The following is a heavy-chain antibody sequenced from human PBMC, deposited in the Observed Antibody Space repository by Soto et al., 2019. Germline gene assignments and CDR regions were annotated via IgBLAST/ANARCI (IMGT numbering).Heavy chain of an antibody. D-gene: IGHD2-2*01. J-gene: IGHJ5*02. Sequence: QVQLVQSGAEVKKPGASVKVSCKASGYTFTSYGISWVRQAPGQGLEWMGWISAYNGNTNYAQKLQGRVTMTTDTSTSTAYMELRILRYDDTAVYSSARGRIVVVPAASWRWFDPWGQGTLVTVSS. CDR2: ISAYNGNT. V-gene: IGHV1-18*01. CDR3: ARGRIVVVPAASWRWFDP. CDR1: GYTFTSYG.